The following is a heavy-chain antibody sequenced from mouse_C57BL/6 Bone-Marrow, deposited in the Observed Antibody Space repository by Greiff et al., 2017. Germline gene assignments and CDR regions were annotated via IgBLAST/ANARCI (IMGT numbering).Heavy chain of an antibody. J-gene: IGHJ2*01. V-gene: IGHV1-52*01. CDR2: IDPSDSDT. D-gene: IGHD2-14*01. Sequence: QVQLQQPGAELVRPGSSVKLSCKASGYTFTSYWMHWVKQRPIQGLEWIGYIDPSDSDTHYNQKFKDKATLTVDKSSSTAYMQLSSLTSEDSAFYYCARGVRRFDYWGQGTTLTVSS. CDR1: GYTFTSYW. CDR3: ARGVRRFDY.